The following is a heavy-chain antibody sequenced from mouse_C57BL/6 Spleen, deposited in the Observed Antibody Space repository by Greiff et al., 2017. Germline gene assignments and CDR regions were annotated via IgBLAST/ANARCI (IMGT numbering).Heavy chain of an antibody. V-gene: IGHV1-19*01. CDR1: GYTFTDYY. D-gene: IGHD2-4*01. CDR2: INPYNGGT. Sequence: VQLQQSGPVLVKPGASVKMSCKASGYTFTDYYMNWVKQSHGKSLEWIGVINPYNGGTSYNQKFKGKATLTVAKSSSTAYMELNSLTSADSAVYCCARGEDYDDDYWGQGTTLTVSS. CDR3: ARGEDYDDDY. J-gene: IGHJ2*01.